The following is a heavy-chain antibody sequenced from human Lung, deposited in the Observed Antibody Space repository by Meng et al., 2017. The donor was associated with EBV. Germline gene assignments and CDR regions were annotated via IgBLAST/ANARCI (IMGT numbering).Heavy chain of an antibody. CDR1: GLTLNDYY. J-gene: IGHJ4*02. Sequence: QGNWVESGGGLVKAGGFLRLSCGASGLTLNDYYMSWIRQAPGKGLEWVSYISYSGSTIYYADSVKGRFTISRGNAKNSLYLQMNSLRAEDTAVYYCASTPGSYYDFWGQGTLVTVSS. CDR2: ISYSGSTI. V-gene: IGHV3-11*01. CDR3: ASTPGSYYDF. D-gene: IGHD3-10*01.